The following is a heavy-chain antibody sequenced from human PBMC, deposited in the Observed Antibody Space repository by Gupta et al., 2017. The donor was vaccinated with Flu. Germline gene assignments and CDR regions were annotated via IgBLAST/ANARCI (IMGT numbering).Heavy chain of an antibody. CDR2: IVVGSGNT. CDR3: ASGDYDSIGYPNLLDY. Sequence: GWIVVGSGNTNYAQKFQERVTITRDMSTNTAYMELSSLRSEDTAVYYCASGDYDSIGYPNLLDYWGQGTMVTVSS. V-gene: IGHV1-58*01. J-gene: IGHJ4*02. D-gene: IGHD3-22*01.